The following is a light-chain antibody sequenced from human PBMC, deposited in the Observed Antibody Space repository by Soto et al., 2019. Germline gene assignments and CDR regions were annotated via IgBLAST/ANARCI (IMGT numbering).Light chain of an antibody. CDR3: QQRYSNRWT. Sequence: DIQLTQSPSSLSASVGDRVTITCRASQSISNFLNWYQQKPGKAPKLLIYTASTLYSGVPSRFSGSASGTDFTLTINSLQPEDFATYYCQQRYSNRWTFGHATKLDIK. CDR2: TAS. J-gene: IGKJ1*01. CDR1: QSISNF. V-gene: IGKV1-39*01.